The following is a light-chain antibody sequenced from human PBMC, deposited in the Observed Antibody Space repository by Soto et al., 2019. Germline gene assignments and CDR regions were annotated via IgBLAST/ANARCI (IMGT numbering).Light chain of an antibody. CDR1: TSDVGGYNL. CDR3: CSYASSSSYV. Sequence: QSALAQPASVSGSPGQSITISCSGTTSDVGGYNLVSWYQQHTAKAPKLLIYEGTQRPSGVSSRFSGSKSGNTASLTISGLQAEGEADYYCCSYASSSSYVFGTGTKVTVL. J-gene: IGLJ1*01. V-gene: IGLV2-23*01. CDR2: EGT.